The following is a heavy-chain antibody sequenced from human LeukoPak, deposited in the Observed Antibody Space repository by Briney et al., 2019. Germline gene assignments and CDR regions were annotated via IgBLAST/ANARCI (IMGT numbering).Heavy chain of an antibody. CDR3: AREVGPV. J-gene: IGHJ6*04. Sequence: PGGSLRLSCAVSGFTFSSYGMSWVRQAPGKGLEWVSRIITSSDRTYYADSVKGRFTISRDNSKNTLYLQMNSLKTEDTAVYYCAREVGPVWGKGTTVTVSS. CDR1: GFTFSSYG. CDR2: IITSSDRT. V-gene: IGHV3-23*01.